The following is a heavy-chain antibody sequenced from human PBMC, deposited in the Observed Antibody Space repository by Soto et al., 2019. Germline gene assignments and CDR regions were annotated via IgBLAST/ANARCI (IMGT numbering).Heavy chain of an antibody. CDR1: GYTFTGYY. Sequence: ASVKVSCKASGYTFTGYYMHWVRQAPGQGLEWMGWINPNSGGTNYAQKFQGWVTMTRDTSISTAYMELSRLRSDDTAVYYCARDIVATTGYYGMDVWGQGTMVTVSS. CDR3: ARDIVATTGYYGMDV. V-gene: IGHV1-2*04. J-gene: IGHJ6*02. CDR2: INPNSGGT. D-gene: IGHD5-12*01.